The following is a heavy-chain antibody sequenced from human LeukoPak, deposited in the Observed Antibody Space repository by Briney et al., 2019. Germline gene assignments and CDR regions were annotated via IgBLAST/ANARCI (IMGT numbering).Heavy chain of an antibody. J-gene: IGHJ4*02. CDR3: ARSPNSGSPTYFDY. Sequence: GGSLRLSCAASGFTFSSYGMHWVRQAPGKGLEGVAFIRYDGSNKYYADSVKGRFTISRDNSKNTLYLQMNSLRAEDTAVYYCARSPNSGSPTYFDYWGQGTLVTVSS. D-gene: IGHD1-26*01. CDR2: IRYDGSNK. V-gene: IGHV3-30*02. CDR1: GFTFSSYG.